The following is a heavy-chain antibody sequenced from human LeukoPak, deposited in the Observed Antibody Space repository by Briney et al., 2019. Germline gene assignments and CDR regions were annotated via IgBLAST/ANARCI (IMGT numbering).Heavy chain of an antibody. Sequence: SETLSLTCAVSGCSISSGGYSWSWLRQPPGTGLEWTGYIYHSGINYYNPSFKSRVTITVERYKNQFSLKLSSVTAANTAVYYCARLYDSSGYRTLYFDYWGQGTLVTVSS. CDR3: ARLYDSSGYRTLYFDY. CDR2: IYHSGIN. J-gene: IGHJ4*02. D-gene: IGHD3-22*01. CDR1: GCSISSGGYS. V-gene: IGHV4-30-2*01.